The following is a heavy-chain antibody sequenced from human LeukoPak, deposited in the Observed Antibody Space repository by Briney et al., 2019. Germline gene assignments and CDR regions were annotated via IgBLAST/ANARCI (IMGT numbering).Heavy chain of an antibody. D-gene: IGHD6-19*01. J-gene: IGHJ4*02. CDR1: GFTFSSYG. CDR2: ISYDGNNK. CDR3: ANLYPGGIAVAGTDY. V-gene: IGHV3-30*18. Sequence: GGSLRLSCAASGFTFSSYGMHWVRQAPGKGLEWVAVISYDGNNKYYADSVKGRFTISRDNSKNTLYLQMNSLRAEDTAVYYCANLYPGGIAVAGTDYWGQGTLVTVSS.